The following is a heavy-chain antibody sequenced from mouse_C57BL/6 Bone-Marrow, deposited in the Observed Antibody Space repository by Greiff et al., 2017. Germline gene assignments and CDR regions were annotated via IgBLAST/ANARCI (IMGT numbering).Heavy chain of an antibody. V-gene: IGHV1-7*01. Sequence: VQLQQSGAELVKPGASVKLSCKASGYTFTSYWMHWVKQRPGQGLEWIGYINPSSGYTKYNQKFKGKATLTADTSSSTAYLQLNSLTYEDSAVYYCARSPLGRPWYLDVWGTGTAVTVSS. CDR1: GYTFTSYW. J-gene: IGHJ1*03. CDR2: INPSSGYT. D-gene: IGHD3-3*01. CDR3: ARSPLGRPWYLDV.